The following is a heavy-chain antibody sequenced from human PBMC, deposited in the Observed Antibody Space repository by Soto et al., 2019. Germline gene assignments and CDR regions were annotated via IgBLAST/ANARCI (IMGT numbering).Heavy chain of an antibody. CDR3: ARRFIKDNGGNHDSFDI. Sequence: QVQLVQSGAEVKKPGSSVKVSCTASGGTFRNYAFSWVRQAPGQGLEWMGEVIPIFGTTAYAQKLQGRVTITADESTNTAYTELRSLRSEDTAVYYCARRFIKDNGGNHDSFDIWGQGTIVTLSS. CDR1: GGTFRNYA. J-gene: IGHJ3*02. CDR2: VIPIFGTT. V-gene: IGHV1-69*01. D-gene: IGHD4-17*01.